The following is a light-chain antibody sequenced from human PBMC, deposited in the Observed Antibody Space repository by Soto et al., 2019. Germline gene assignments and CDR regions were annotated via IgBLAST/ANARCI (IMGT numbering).Light chain of an antibody. CDR3: MQALQTPYT. CDR2: LGS. V-gene: IGKV2-28*01. CDR1: QSLLHSNGYNF. J-gene: IGKJ2*01. Sequence: DIVMTQSPLSLPVTPGEPASISCRSSQSLLHSNGYNFMDWYLQKPGQSPQLLLYLGSNRASGVPDRFSGSGSGTDFTLKINRVEAGDVGVYDCMQALQTPYTFGQGTKLEIK.